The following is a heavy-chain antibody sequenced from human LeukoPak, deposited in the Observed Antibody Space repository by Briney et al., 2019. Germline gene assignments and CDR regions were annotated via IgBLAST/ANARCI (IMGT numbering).Heavy chain of an antibody. CDR1: GFTFSSYW. CDR2: ISGSGGST. D-gene: IGHD1-1*01. J-gene: IGHJ4*02. V-gene: IGHV3-23*01. CDR3: AKGGYEPGDFDY. Sequence: PGGSLRLSCAASGFTFSSYWMSWVRQAPGKGLEWVSAISGSGGSTYYADSVKGRFTISRDNSKNTLYLQMNSLRAEDTAVYYCAKGGYEPGDFDYWGQGTLVTVSS.